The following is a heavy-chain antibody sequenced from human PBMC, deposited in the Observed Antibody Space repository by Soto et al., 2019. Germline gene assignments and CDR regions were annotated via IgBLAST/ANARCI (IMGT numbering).Heavy chain of an antibody. V-gene: IGHV4-39*01. CDR3: ARQFGGGVQVDY. Sequence: QLQLQESGPGLVKPSETLSLTCTVSGGSISSSSYYWGWIRQPPGKGLEWIGSIYYSGSTYYNPSLKSRVPISVDTSKNQFSLKLSSVTAADTAVYYCARQFGGGVQVDYWGQGTLVTVSS. CDR2: IYYSGST. J-gene: IGHJ4*02. CDR1: GGSISSSSYY. D-gene: IGHD3-16*01.